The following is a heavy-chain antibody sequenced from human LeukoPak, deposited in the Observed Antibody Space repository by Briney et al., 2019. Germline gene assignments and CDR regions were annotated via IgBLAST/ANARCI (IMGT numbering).Heavy chain of an antibody. D-gene: IGHD2-2*01. CDR2: INPNSGGT. Sequence: ASVKVSCKASGYTFTGYYMHWVRQAPGQGLEGMGWINPNSGGTNYAQKFQGRVTMTRDTSISTAYMELSRLRSDDTAVYYCARDLGYCSSTSCSDAFDIWGQGTMVTVSS. CDR3: ARDLGYCSSTSCSDAFDI. V-gene: IGHV1-2*02. CDR1: GYTFTGYY. J-gene: IGHJ3*02.